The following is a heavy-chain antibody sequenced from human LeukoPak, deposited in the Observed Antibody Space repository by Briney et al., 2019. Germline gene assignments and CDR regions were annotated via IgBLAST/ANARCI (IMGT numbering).Heavy chain of an antibody. Sequence: PGGSLRLSCAASGFTFSRDSMNWVRQAPGKGLEWVSSISSSSSFIYYANSVKGRFTISRDNAKNSLYLQMNSLRAEDTAVYYCARESSSHNDYWGQGTLVTVSS. D-gene: IGHD6-6*01. J-gene: IGHJ4*02. CDR3: ARESSSHNDY. CDR2: ISSSSSFI. V-gene: IGHV3-21*01. CDR1: GFTFSRDS.